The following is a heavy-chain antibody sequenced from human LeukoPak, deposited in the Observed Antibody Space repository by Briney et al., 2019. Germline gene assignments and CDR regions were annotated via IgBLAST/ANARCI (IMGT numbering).Heavy chain of an antibody. CDR1: GGSISSDSND. D-gene: IGHD4-23*01. Sequence: SETLSPSCTVSGGSISSDSNDWGWIRQPPGKGLEWIGSIYYSGSTYYNPSLKSRLTISVDTSKNQFSLKLSSVTAADTAVYYCARAMINYSDNVGWGDWGQGALVTVSS. V-gene: IGHV4-39*01. CDR3: ARAMINYSDNVGWGD. CDR2: IYYSGST. J-gene: IGHJ4*01.